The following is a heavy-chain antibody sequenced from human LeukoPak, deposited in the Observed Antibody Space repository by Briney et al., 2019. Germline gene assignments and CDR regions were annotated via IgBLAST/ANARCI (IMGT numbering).Heavy chain of an antibody. CDR3: VKGIQLST. V-gene: IGHV3-23*01. D-gene: IGHD5-24*01. CDR1: GFNFITAA. J-gene: IGHJ3*01. CDR2: IGSSGGST. Sequence: QTGGSLRLSCAASGFNFITAAMTWVRQAPGKGLEWVSLIGSSGGSTYYADSVKGRFTISRDNFNHTLSLQMNSLRVEDTAIYYCVKGIQLSTWGLGTMVTVSS.